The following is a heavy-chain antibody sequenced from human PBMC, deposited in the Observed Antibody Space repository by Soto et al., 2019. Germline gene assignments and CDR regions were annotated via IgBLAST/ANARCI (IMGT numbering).Heavy chain of an antibody. J-gene: IGHJ5*02. D-gene: IGHD3-9*01. CDR1: GGSISSSSYY. Sequence: SETLSLTCTVSGGSISSSSYYWGWIRQPPGKGLEWIGSIYYSGSTYYNPSLKSRVTISVDTSKNQFSLKLSSVTAADTAVYYCARHPSYDILTGYSNNWFDPWGQGTLVTVS. CDR2: IYYSGST. CDR3: ARHPSYDILTGYSNNWFDP. V-gene: IGHV4-39*01.